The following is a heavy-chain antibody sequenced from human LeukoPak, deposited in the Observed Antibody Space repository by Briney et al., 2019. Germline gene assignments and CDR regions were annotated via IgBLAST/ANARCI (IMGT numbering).Heavy chain of an antibody. CDR3: ARDAFDWLSRVHTHNWFDP. J-gene: IGHJ5*02. CDR1: GYSISSGYY. D-gene: IGHD3-9*01. V-gene: IGHV4-38-2*02. Sequence: SETLSLTCTVSGYSISSGYYWGWIRQPPGKGLEWIGSIYHSGSTYYNPSLKSRVTMSVDTSKNQFSLKLSSVTAADTAVYYCARDAFDWLSRVHTHNWFDPWGQGTLVTVSS. CDR2: IYHSGST.